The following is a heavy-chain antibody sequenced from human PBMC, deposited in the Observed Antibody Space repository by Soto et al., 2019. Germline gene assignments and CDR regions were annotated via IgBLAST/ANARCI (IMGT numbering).Heavy chain of an antibody. CDR2: ISGSGGST. V-gene: IGHV3-23*01. Sequence: EVQLLESGGGLVQPGGSLRLSCAASGFTFSSYAMSWVRQAPGKGLEWVSAISGSGGSTYYADSVTGRFTISRDNSKTTLYLPMNSLRAEDTAVYYCADNSQGWELRWGQGTLVTVSS. D-gene: IGHD1-26*01. CDR3: ADNSQGWELR. CDR1: GFTFSSYA. J-gene: IGHJ4*02.